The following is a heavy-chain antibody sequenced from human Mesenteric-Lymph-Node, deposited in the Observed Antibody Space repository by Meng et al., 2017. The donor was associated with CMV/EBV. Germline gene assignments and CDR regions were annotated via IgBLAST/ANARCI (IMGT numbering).Heavy chain of an antibody. Sequence: ASSGGSIISFNWWGWVRQSPGKGLEWIGEIYHGGNTNYNPSLKSRVTMSVDKSKNQFSLNLSSVTAADTAVYYCSRRLSVISPFDYWGQGTLVTVSS. CDR3: SRRLSVISPFDY. V-gene: IGHV4-4*02. CDR2: IYHGGNT. CDR1: GGSIISFNW. J-gene: IGHJ4*02. D-gene: IGHD2-21*01.